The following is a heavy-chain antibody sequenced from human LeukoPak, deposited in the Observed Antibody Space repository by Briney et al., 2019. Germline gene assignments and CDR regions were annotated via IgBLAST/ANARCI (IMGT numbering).Heavy chain of an antibody. CDR1: GGSISGYS. Sequence: PSETLSLTCIVSGGSISGYSWNWIRQSPGKGLEWIGYISHTGTTSYNSSLKSRVTISVDTSKNQLSLKLTSVTAADTAVYYCARRGVGATSWDFDYWGQGTLVTVSS. J-gene: IGHJ4*02. CDR3: ARRGVGATSWDFDY. V-gene: IGHV4-59*08. D-gene: IGHD1-26*01. CDR2: ISHTGTT.